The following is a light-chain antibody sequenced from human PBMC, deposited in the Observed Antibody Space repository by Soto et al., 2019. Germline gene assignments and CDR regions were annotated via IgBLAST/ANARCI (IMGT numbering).Light chain of an antibody. CDR1: QSVSSSY. CDR2: GAS. Sequence: EIVLTQSPGTLSLSPGERVTLSCRASQSVSSSYLAWYQQKPGQAPRVLIYGASSRATGIPDRFSGSGSGTDITLTIGSLEPEDFAVYYCQQYGSSSYTFGQGPKLDIK. CDR3: QQYGSSSYT. J-gene: IGKJ2*01. V-gene: IGKV3-20*01.